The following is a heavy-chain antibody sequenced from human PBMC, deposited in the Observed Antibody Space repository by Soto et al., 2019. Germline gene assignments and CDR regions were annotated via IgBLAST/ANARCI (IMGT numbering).Heavy chain of an antibody. CDR2: IYHSGST. CDR3: ARAGRLMTTVTRWDYYYGMDV. D-gene: IGHD4-17*01. CDR1: GGSISSSNW. V-gene: IGHV4-4*02. Sequence: AETLSLTCAVSGGSISSSNWWRWVRQPPGKGLEWIGEIYHSGSTNYNPSLKSRVTISVDKSKNQFSLKLSSVTAADTAVYYCARAGRLMTTVTRWDYYYGMDVWGQGTTVTVSS. J-gene: IGHJ6*02.